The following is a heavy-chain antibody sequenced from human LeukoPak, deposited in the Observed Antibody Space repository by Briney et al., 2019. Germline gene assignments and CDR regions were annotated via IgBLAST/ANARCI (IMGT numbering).Heavy chain of an antibody. D-gene: IGHD1-26*01. CDR1: GFTFRTYW. J-gene: IGHJ4*02. V-gene: IGHV3-7*01. CDR2: IKGDASAR. CDR3: ARDVGGSLDY. Sequence: PGGSLRLSCGASGFTFRTYWMAWVRQAPGKGLEWVANIKGDASARHQADSVKGRFTISRDNAQNSVYLQMSSLRVEDTGVYYCARDVGGSLDYWGQGTLVTVSS.